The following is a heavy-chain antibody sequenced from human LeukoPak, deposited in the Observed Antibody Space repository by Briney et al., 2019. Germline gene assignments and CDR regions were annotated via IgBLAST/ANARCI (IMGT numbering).Heavy chain of an antibody. CDR3: ARVLLWFGESNFDY. Sequence: GGSLRLSCAASGFTFSNAWMSWVRQAPGKGLEWVANIKQDGSEKYYVDSVKGRFTISRDNAKNSLYLQMNSLRAEDTAVYYCARVLLWFGESNFDYWGQGTLVTVSS. D-gene: IGHD3-10*01. J-gene: IGHJ4*02. CDR2: IKQDGSEK. CDR1: GFTFSNAW. V-gene: IGHV3-7*01.